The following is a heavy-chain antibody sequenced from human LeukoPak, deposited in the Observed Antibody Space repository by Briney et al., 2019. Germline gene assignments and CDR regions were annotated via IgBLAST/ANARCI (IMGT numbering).Heavy chain of an antibody. CDR2: INHSGST. V-gene: IGHV4-30-2*01. CDR1: GGSISSGGYY. J-gene: IGHJ4*02. CDR3: ARRRGVYSSGWRREIYFDY. Sequence: SETLSLTCTVSGGSISSGGYYWSWIRQPPGKGLEWIGEINHSGSTNYNPSLKSRVTISVDTSKNQFSLKLSSVTAADTAVYYCARRRGVYSSGWRREIYFDYWGQGTLVTVSS. D-gene: IGHD6-19*01.